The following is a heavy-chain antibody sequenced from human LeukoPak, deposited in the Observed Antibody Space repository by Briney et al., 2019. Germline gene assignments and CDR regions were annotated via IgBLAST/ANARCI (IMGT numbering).Heavy chain of an antibody. CDR1: GFLFSNSW. CDR2: INQDGSAT. D-gene: IGHD5-12*01. Sequence: PGGSLRLSCADSGFLFSNSWMAWVRQAPGRGLEWLANINQDGSATTCVDSVKGRSTISRDNAKNSLYLQMNSLRAEDTAMYYCARDSGYNAFDYWGQGTLVTVSS. J-gene: IGHJ4*02. CDR3: ARDSGYNAFDY. V-gene: IGHV3-7*05.